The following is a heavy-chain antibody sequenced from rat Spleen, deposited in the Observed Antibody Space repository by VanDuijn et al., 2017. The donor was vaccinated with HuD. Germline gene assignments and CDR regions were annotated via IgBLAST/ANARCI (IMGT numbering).Heavy chain of an antibody. CDR2: ISTGGGNT. CDR1: GFTFSNYD. D-gene: IGHD1-11*01. Sequence: EVQLVESGGGLVQPGRSLKLSCAASGFTFSNYDMAWVRQAPTKGLEWIASISTGGGNTYYPDSVKGRFTISRDNAKSTLYLQMNSLRSEDTATYYCTRDPRGYFDYWGQGVMVTVSS. J-gene: IGHJ2*01. V-gene: IGHV5S23*01. CDR3: TRDPRGYFDY.